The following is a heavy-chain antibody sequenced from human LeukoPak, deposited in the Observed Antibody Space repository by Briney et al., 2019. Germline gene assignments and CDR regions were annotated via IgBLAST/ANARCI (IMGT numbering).Heavy chain of an antibody. V-gene: IGHV3-23*01. J-gene: IGHJ4*02. CDR1: GFTFSTYA. D-gene: IGHD6-13*01. CDR3: AKEGEGSSWDSLDL. Sequence: QSGGSLRLSCAASGFTFSTYAMSWVRQAPGKGLEWVSTISGSGANTYYADSVRGRFTISRDKAKGTVSLQMDSLRAEDTAVYYCAKEGEGSSWDSLDLWGQGTLVTVSS. CDR2: ISGSGANT.